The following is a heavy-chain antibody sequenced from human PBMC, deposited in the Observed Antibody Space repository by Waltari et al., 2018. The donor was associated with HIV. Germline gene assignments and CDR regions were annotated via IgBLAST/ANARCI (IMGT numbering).Heavy chain of an antibody. Sequence: QVQLQQSGPGLVKPSQTLSLTCVISGDSVSSDTAAWNWIRQAPSGGLEWLGRPYFRSRWYEDYAMSVKGRIIIDADTSANQLSLHLHFVTPADTAMYFCVRDALGLDSWGQGTLVIVSS. D-gene: IGHD3-16*01. CDR1: GDSVSSDTAA. V-gene: IGHV6-1*01. CDR2: PYFRSRWYE. CDR3: VRDALGLDS. J-gene: IGHJ5*01.